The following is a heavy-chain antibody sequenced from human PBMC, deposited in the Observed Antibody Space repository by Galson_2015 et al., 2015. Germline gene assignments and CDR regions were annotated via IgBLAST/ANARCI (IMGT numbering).Heavy chain of an antibody. Sequence: SLRLSCAASGFTFSSYAMHWVRQAPGKGLEWVAVISYDGSNKYYADSVKGRFTISRDNSKNTLYLQMNSLRAEDTAVYYCARVAELELLVGWFDPWGQGTLVTVSS. D-gene: IGHD1-7*01. CDR1: GFTFSSYA. CDR2: ISYDGSNK. CDR3: ARVAELELLVGWFDP. V-gene: IGHV3-30-3*01. J-gene: IGHJ5*02.